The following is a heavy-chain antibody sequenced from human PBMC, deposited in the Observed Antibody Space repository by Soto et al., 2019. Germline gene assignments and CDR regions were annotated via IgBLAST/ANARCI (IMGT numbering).Heavy chain of an antibody. Sequence: ASVKVSCKASGYTFTSYYMHWVRQAPGQGLEWMGIINPSGGSTSYAQKFQGRVTMARDTSTSTVYMELSSLRSEDTAVYYCARDPKNCSGGSCYLNWFDPWGQGTLVTVSS. J-gene: IGHJ5*02. CDR1: GYTFTSYY. CDR2: INPSGGST. V-gene: IGHV1-46*01. D-gene: IGHD2-15*01. CDR3: ARDPKNCSGGSCYLNWFDP.